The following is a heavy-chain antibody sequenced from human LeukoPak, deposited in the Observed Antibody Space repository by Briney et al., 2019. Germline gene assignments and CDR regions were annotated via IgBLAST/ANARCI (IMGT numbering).Heavy chain of an antibody. CDR1: GFTFSTYD. V-gene: IGHV3-13*01. J-gene: IGHJ4*02. CDR2: IGTAGDT. D-gene: IGHD3-22*01. Sequence: GGSLRLSCAAFGFTFSTYDMHWVRQATGKGLEWVSVIGTAGDTYYPGSVKGRFTISRENAKNSLYLQMNSLRAGDTAVYYCARENYDSRSFDYWGQGTLVTVSS. CDR3: ARENYDSRSFDY.